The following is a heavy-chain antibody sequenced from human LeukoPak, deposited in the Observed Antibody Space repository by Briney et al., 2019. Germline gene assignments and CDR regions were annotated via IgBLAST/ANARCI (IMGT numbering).Heavy chain of an antibody. J-gene: IGHJ4*02. D-gene: IGHD1-26*01. CDR3: AKLLGASDY. V-gene: IGHV3-30*04. CDR1: GFTFSSYA. CDR2: ISYDGSNK. Sequence: GGSLRLSCAASGFTFSSYAMHWVRQAPGKGLEWVAVISYDGSNKYYADSVKGRFTISRDNSKNTLFLQMNSLRAEDTAVYYCAKLLGASDYWGQGTLVTVSS.